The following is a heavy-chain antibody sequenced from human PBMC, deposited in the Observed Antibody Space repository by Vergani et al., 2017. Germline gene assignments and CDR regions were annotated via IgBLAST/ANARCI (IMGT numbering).Heavy chain of an antibody. Sequence: QVQLQESGPGLVKPSETLSLTCTVSGGSISSYYWSWIRQPPGKGLEWIGYIYYSGSTNYNPSLKSRVTISVDTSKNQFSLKLSSVTAADTAVYYCARRVVVVPAARVSWFDPWGQGTLVTVSS. CDR3: ARRVVVVPAARVSWFDP. V-gene: IGHV4-59*08. D-gene: IGHD2-2*01. CDR1: GGSISSYY. CDR2: IYYSGST. J-gene: IGHJ5*02.